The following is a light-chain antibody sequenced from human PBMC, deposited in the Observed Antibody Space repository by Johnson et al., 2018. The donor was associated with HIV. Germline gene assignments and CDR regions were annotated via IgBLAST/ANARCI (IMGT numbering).Light chain of an antibody. J-gene: IGLJ1*01. CDR1: SSNIGNNY. V-gene: IGLV1-51*02. CDR3: QSYDNALSGSKV. Sequence: QSALTQPPSVSAAPGQKVTISCSGSSSNIGNNYVSWYQQLPGTAPKLLIYENNKRPSGVPERFSGSKSGTSASLAITGLQAEDEADYYCQSYDNALSGSKVFGTGTEVTVL. CDR2: ENN.